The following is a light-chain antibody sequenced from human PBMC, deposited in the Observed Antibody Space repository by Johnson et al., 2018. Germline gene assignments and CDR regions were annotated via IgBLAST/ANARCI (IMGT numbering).Light chain of an antibody. CDR1: SSNIGNNY. CDR3: GTWDSSLSALNY. J-gene: IGLJ1*01. CDR2: ENN. Sequence: QSVLTQPPSVSAAPGQKVTISCSGSSSNIGNNYVSWYQQLPGTAPKLLIYENNKRPSGIPDRFSGSKSGTSATLGITGLQTGDEADYYCGTWDSSLSALNYFGTGNKVTVL. V-gene: IGLV1-51*02.